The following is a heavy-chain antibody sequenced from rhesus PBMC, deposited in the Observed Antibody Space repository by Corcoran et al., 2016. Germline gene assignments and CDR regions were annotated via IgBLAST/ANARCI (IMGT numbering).Heavy chain of an antibody. CDR2: ISGSGGST. D-gene: IGHD5-24*01. V-gene: IGHV4-173*01. J-gene: IGHJ4*01. CDR3: ARAGRGAGTGHTVDY. Sequence: QLQLQESGPGLVKPSETLSLTCPVSGGSISSNFWTWIRQPPGKGPEWIGRISGSGGSTDYNPSLKSRVTISTDTSKNQFSLKLSSVTAADTAVYYCARAGRGAGTGHTVDYWGQGVLVTVSS. CDR1: GGSISSNF.